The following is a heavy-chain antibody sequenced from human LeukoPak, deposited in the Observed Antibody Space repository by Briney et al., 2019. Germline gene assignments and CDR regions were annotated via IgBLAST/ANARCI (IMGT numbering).Heavy chain of an antibody. V-gene: IGHV4-31*03. J-gene: IGHJ6*02. CDR2: IFYSGHT. CDR3: ARGASSSGSCYYYYYGMDV. D-gene: IGHD3-10*01. CDR1: GASILSDRHY. Sequence: PSETLSLTCTVSGASILSDRHYWSWLRQHPGKGLEWIGYIFYSGHTYYNPSLESRAPISIDTSTSQFSLRLSSVTAPDTAVYFCARGASSSGSCYYYYYGMDVWGQGTTVTVPS.